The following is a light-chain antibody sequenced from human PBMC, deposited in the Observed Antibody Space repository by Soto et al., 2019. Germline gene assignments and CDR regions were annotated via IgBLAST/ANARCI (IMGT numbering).Light chain of an antibody. J-gene: IGLJ1*01. Sequence: QSVLTQPPSVSGAPGQRVTISCTGSSSNIGAGYDVHWYQHFPGAAPRLLMSKTNQRASGVPDRFSASKSGTSASLAISGLRSEDEAHYYCAAWDDSLRAYHFGTGTKVTVL. V-gene: IGLV1-47*01. CDR1: SSNIGAGYD. CDR3: AAWDDSLRAYH. CDR2: KTN.